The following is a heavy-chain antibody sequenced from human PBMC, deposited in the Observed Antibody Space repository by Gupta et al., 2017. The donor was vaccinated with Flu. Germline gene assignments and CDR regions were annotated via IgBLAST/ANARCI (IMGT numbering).Heavy chain of an antibody. CDR3: ARYVGTDLVSRSDYFDH. V-gene: IGHV5-51*03. J-gene: IGHJ4*02. CDR1: GFSFTMYW. D-gene: IGHD5-18*01. CDR2: IYPRDSET. Sequence: EVQLVQSGAEVKKPGESLQISCKVSGFSFTMYWIGWVRQMPGKGLEWMGTIYPRDSETRYSPSFQGQVIISADRSTSTAYLQWSALKASDTGIYFCARYVGTDLVSRSDYFDHWGQGTLVSV.